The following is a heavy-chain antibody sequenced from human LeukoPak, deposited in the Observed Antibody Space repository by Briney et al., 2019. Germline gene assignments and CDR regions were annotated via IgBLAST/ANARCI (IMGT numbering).Heavy chain of an antibody. J-gene: IGHJ4*02. Sequence: GWSLRLSCSASGFPFSDYYMSWIRQAPGKGLEWISYISSSSSTIYYADSVNGRFTISRDNAKDSLYLQMNSLRAEDTAMYYCARDRLYTVMSAGYYFDSWGQGTLVTVSS. CDR1: GFPFSDYY. CDR3: ARDRLYTVMSAGYYFDS. CDR2: ISSSSSTI. D-gene: IGHD3-16*01. V-gene: IGHV3-11*01.